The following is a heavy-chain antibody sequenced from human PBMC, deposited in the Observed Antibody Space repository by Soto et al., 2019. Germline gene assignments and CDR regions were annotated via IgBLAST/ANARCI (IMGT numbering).Heavy chain of an antibody. D-gene: IGHD5-18*01. CDR3: ARGGYSYGYSQYFDY. V-gene: IGHV4-34*01. J-gene: IGHJ4*02. CDR2: INHSGST. Sequence: SETLSLTCAVYGGSFSGYYWSWIRQPPGKGLEWIGEINHSGSTNYNPSLKSRVTISADTSKNQFSLKLSSVTAADTAVYYCARGGYSYGYSQYFDYWGQGTLVTVSS. CDR1: GGSFSGYY.